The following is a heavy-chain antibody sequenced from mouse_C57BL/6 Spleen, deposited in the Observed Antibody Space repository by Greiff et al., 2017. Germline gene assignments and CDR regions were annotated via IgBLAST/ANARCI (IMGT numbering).Heavy chain of an antibody. CDR3: ARGDYYGSSKVAY. J-gene: IGHJ3*01. CDR2: INPYNGGT. D-gene: IGHD1-1*01. V-gene: IGHV1-19*01. CDR1: GYTFTDYY. Sequence: EVQLQQSGPVLVKPGASVKMSCKASGYTFTDYYMNWVKQSHGKSLEWIGVINPYNGGTSYNQKFKGKATLTVDKSSSTAYMELNSLTSEDSAVYYCARGDYYGSSKVAYWGQGTLVTVSA.